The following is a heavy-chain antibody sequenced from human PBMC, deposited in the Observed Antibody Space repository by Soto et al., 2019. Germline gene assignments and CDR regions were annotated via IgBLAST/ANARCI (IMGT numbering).Heavy chain of an antibody. CDR1: GGNFTSYV. D-gene: IGHD3-10*01. V-gene: IGHV1-69*18. J-gene: IGHJ5*02. CDR2: IIPIYGTA. Sequence: QVQLVQSGAEVKKPGSSVKVSCKASGGNFTSYVISWVRQAPGQGLEWMGNIIPIYGTANYLQKFRGRVTITAVESTSTVFMELSRLKSEDTAVYYCARDVPQGHSYGLQWYDPWGQGTLVTVSS. CDR3: ARDVPQGHSYGLQWYDP.